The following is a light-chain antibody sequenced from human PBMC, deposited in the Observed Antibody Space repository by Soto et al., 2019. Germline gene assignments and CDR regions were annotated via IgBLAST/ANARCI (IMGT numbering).Light chain of an antibody. Sequence: EIVLTQSPGTLSLSPGERATLSCRASQSVSSSYLAWYQQKPGQAPRLLIYGASSRATSIPDRSSGSGSGTDFTLTISGLEPEDVAVYYCQQYGSSPRTFGQGTKLEIK. V-gene: IGKV3-20*01. CDR1: QSVSSSY. CDR2: GAS. CDR3: QQYGSSPRT. J-gene: IGKJ2*01.